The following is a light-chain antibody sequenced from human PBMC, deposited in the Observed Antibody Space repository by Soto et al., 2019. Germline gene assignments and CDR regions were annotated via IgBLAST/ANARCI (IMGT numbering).Light chain of an antibody. V-gene: IGKV3-15*01. Sequence: EIVMTQSPATLSLSPGERATLSCRASQSVDINLAWYEQKPGQAPRRLIYDASTKATNIPARFSGSGSGTEFNLTISSLQSEDVAVYYCQQYNDWPGTFGQGTKVEIK. J-gene: IGKJ1*01. CDR1: QSVDIN. CDR3: QQYNDWPGT. CDR2: DAS.